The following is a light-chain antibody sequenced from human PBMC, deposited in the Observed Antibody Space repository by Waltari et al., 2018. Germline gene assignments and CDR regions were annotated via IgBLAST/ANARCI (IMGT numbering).Light chain of an antibody. CDR2: DTS. Sequence: EIVLTQSPATLSLSPGERATLSCRASQSVSSYLAWYQQKPGQAPRLLIYDTSNRATGIPARFSGSWYGTDFTLTISSLEPEDCAVYYCQQRSNWPGTFGQGTKVEIK. CDR1: QSVSSY. CDR3: QQRSNWPGT. J-gene: IGKJ1*01. V-gene: IGKV3-11*01.